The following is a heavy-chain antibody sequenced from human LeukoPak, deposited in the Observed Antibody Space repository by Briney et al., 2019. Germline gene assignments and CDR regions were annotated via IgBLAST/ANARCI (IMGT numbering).Heavy chain of an antibody. CDR1: GFSFYSAW. V-gene: IGHV3-21*01. J-gene: IGHJ4*02. CDR3: ARLTATVTTPFDY. CDR2: ISSSSSYI. D-gene: IGHD4-17*01. Sequence: GGSLRPSCATSGFSFYSAWLSWVRQAPGKGLEWVSSISSSSSYIYYADSVKGRFTISRDNAKNSLYLQMNSLRAEDTAVYYCARLTATVTTPFDYWGQGTLVTVSS.